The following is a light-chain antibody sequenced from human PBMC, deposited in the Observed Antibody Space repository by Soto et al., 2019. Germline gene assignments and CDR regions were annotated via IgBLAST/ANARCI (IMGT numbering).Light chain of an antibody. J-gene: IGKJ2*01. V-gene: IGKV1-39*01. Sequence: DIQMTQSPSSLSASVGDRVTITCRASQSISSFLNWYHQKPGKAPKLLIYAASSLQSGVPSRFSGSGSGTDFTLTISSLQPEDFATYYCQQSHSTPYTFGQGTKLEI. CDR3: QQSHSTPYT. CDR2: AAS. CDR1: QSISSF.